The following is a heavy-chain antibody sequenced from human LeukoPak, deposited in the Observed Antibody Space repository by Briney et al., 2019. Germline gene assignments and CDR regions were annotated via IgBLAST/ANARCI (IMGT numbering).Heavy chain of an antibody. Sequence: QSGGSLRLSCAASGFTFSSYWMHWVRQAPGKGLQYVSSISSNEYDTYYADSVKGRFTISRDNSKNTLFLQMNNLRPEDTAVYYCVKDLNGTWSFDYWGQGTLVTVSS. J-gene: IGHJ4*02. D-gene: IGHD2-8*01. V-gene: IGHV3-64D*06. CDR2: ISSNEYDT. CDR3: VKDLNGTWSFDY. CDR1: GFTFSSYW.